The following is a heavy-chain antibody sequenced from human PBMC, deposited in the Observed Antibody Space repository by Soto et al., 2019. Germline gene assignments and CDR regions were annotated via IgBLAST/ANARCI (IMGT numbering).Heavy chain of an antibody. CDR3: ARDLVGASYYCY. D-gene: IGHD1-26*01. V-gene: IGHV1-18*01. CDR2: ISTNNGDT. Sequence: QVQLVQSGAEVKKPGASVKVACKTSGYTFTSYGISWVRQAPGQGLEWMGWISTNNGDTNYAQNLQGRVTMTTDTSTSTAYMEVRSLRSDDTAVYYCARDLVGASYYCYWGQGTLVTVSS. J-gene: IGHJ4*02. CDR1: GYTFTSYG.